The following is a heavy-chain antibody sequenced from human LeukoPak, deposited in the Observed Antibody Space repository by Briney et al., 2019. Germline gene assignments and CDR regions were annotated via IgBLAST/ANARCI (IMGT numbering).Heavy chain of an antibody. J-gene: IGHJ4*02. V-gene: IGHV3-33*08. CDR1: GFAFSSYA. Sequence: GGSLRLSCAASGFAFSSYAMSWVRQAPGKGLEWLAVIWYDGSNKYYADSVKGRFTISRDNSKNTLYLQMNSLRAEDTAVYYCARDMRLYGPYDSSGYLDYWGQGTLVTVSS. CDR2: IWYDGSNK. D-gene: IGHD3-22*01. CDR3: ARDMRLYGPYDSSGYLDY.